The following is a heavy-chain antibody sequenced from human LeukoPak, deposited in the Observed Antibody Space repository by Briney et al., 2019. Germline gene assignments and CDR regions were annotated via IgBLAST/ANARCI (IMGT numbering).Heavy chain of an antibody. J-gene: IGHJ4*02. CDR3: ARKKTVYFDY. CDR1: GGSFSGYY. V-gene: IGHV4-34*01. Sequence: SETLSLTCAVYGGSFSGYYWSWIRQPPGKGLEWIGEINHSGSTNYNPSLKSRVTISVDTSKNQFSLKLSSVTAADTAVYYCARKKTVYFDYWGQGTLVTVSS. CDR2: INHSGST. D-gene: IGHD2-8*01.